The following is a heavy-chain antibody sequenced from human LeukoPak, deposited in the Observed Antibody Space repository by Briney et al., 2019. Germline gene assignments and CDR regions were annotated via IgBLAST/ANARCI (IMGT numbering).Heavy chain of an antibody. V-gene: IGHV3-74*01. CDR2: IYSDGSST. J-gene: IGHJ4*02. Sequence: GGSLRLSCAASGFTFSSYAMSWVRQAPGKGLVWVSRIYSDGSSTSYADSVKGRVIISRDSAKNTVYLQVNSLSAEDTAVYYCAIGYYGFSYWGQGTLVTVPS. D-gene: IGHD2/OR15-2a*01. CDR3: AIGYYGFSY. CDR1: GFTFSSYA.